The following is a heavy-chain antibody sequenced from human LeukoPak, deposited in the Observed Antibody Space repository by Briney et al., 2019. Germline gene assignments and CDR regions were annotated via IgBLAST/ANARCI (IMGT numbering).Heavy chain of an antibody. CDR3: AKLYGGYSSGWH. J-gene: IGHJ4*02. V-gene: IGHV3-23*01. Sequence: PGGSLRLSCAASGFTFSSYAMSWVRQAPGKGLKWVSAISGSGGSTYYADSVKGRFTISRDNSKNTLYLQMNSLRAEDTAVYYCAKLYGGYSSGWHWGQGTLVTVSS. D-gene: IGHD6-19*01. CDR2: ISGSGGST. CDR1: GFTFSSYA.